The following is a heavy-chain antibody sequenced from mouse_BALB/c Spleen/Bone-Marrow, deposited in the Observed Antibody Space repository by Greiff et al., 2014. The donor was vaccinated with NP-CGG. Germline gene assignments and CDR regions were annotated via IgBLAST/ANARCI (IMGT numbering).Heavy chain of an antibody. CDR1: GFTFSSFG. J-gene: IGHJ1*01. Sequence: VQLKESGGGLVQPGGSRKLSCAASGFTFSSFGMHWVRQAPEKGLEWVAYISSGSTAICYADTVKGRFTISRDNPKNTLFLQMTSLRSEDTAMYYCARGGNWDDFDVGGAGTTVTVSS. CDR3: ARGGNWDDFDV. CDR2: ISSGSTAI. V-gene: IGHV5-17*02. D-gene: IGHD4-1*01.